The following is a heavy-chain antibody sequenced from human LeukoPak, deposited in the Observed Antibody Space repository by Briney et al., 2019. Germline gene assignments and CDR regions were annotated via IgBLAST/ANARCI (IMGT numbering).Heavy chain of an antibody. CDR1: GGTFSSYA. J-gene: IGHJ4*02. V-gene: IGHV1-69*04. CDR3: AREFTMVRGTRTYYFDY. Sequence: SVKVSCKASGGTFSSYAISWVRQAPGQGLEWMGRIIPILGIANYAQEFQGRVTITADKSTSTAYMELSSLRSEDTAVYYCAREFTMVRGTRTYYFDYWGQGTLVTVSS. CDR2: IIPILGIA. D-gene: IGHD3-10*01.